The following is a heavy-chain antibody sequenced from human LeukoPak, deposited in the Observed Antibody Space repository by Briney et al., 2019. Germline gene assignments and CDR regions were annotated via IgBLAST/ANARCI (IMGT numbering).Heavy chain of an antibody. CDR2: ISYDGSNK. CDR1: GFTFSSYG. CDR3: AKEFMVRGVRTKLMDV. Sequence: GGSLRLSCAASGFTFSSYGMHWVRQAPGKGLEWVAVISYDGSNKYYADSVKGRFTISRDNSKNTLYLQMNGLRAEDTAVYYCAKEFMVRGVRTKLMDVWGQGTTVTVSS. D-gene: IGHD3-10*01. V-gene: IGHV3-30*18. J-gene: IGHJ6*02.